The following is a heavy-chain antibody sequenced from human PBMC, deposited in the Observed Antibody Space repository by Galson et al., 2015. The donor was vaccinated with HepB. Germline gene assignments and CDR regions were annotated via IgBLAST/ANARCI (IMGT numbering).Heavy chain of an antibody. CDR2: IYYSGST. CDR1: GGSISSYY. D-gene: IGHD6-13*01. V-gene: IGHV4-59*01. CDR3: ARVQSEAAAHLVWYGMDV. Sequence: ETLSLTCTVSGGSISSYYWSWIRQPPGKGLEWIGYIYYSGSTNYNPSLKSRVTISVDTSRNQFSLKLSSVTAADTAVYYCARVQSEAAAHLVWYGMDVWGQGTTVTVSS. J-gene: IGHJ6*02.